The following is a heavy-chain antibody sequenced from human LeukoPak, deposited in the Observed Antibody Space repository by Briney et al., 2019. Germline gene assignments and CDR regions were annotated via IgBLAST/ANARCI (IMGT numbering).Heavy chain of an antibody. CDR1: GGSISSYY. CDR2: IYYSGST. V-gene: IGHV4-59*01. Sequence: SETLSLTCTVSGGSISSYYWSWIRQPPGKGLEWIEYIYYSGSTNYNPSLKSRVTISVDTSKNQFSLKLSSVTAADTALYYCARGVEYSSSSGLGYWGQRTLVTVSS. D-gene: IGHD6-6*01. CDR3: ARGVEYSSSSGLGY. J-gene: IGHJ4*02.